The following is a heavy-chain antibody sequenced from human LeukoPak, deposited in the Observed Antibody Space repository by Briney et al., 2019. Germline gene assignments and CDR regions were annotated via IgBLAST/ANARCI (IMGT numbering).Heavy chain of an antibody. CDR1: GYTFTGYY. CDR2: INPNSGGT. Sequence: ASVKVSCKASGYTFTGYYMHWVRQAPGQGLEWMGWINPNSGGTNYAQKFQGRVTMTRDTSISTAYMELSRLRSDDTAVYYCAGTLRPSNQLQPQTIRYWGQGTLVTVSS. D-gene: IGHD2-2*01. CDR3: AGTLRPSNQLQPQTIRY. J-gene: IGHJ4*02. V-gene: IGHV1-2*02.